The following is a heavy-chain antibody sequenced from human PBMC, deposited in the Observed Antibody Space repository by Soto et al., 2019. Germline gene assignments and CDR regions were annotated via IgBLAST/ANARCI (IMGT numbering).Heavy chain of an antibody. J-gene: IGHJ4*02. CDR1: GFTFSSYA. V-gene: IGHV3-23*01. Sequence: GGSLRLSCAASGFTFSSYAMSWVRQAPGKGLEWVSAISGSGGSTYYADSVKGRFTISRDNSKNTLYLQMNSLRAEDTAVYYCAKVRITMIVAAYYFDYWGQGTLVTVSS. CDR2: ISGSGGST. CDR3: AKVRITMIVAAYYFDY. D-gene: IGHD3-22*01.